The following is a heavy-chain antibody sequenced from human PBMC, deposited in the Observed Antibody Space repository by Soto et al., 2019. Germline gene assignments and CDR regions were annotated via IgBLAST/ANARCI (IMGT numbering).Heavy chain of an antibody. D-gene: IGHD5-18*01. J-gene: IGHJ4*02. CDR3: ARHGLSTLQLWLPIPYYFDY. CDR2: IYYSGST. V-gene: IGHV4-39*01. Sequence: QLQLQESGPGLVKPSETLSLTCTVSGGSISSSSYYWGWIRQPPGKGLEWIGSIYYSGSTYYNPSLKSRVTISVDTSKNQFSLKLSSVTAADTAVYYCARHGLSTLQLWLPIPYYFDYWGQGTLVTVSS. CDR1: GGSISSSSYY.